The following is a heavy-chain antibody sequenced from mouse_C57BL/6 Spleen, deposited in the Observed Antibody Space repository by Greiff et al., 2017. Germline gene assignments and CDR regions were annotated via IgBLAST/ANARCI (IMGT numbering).Heavy chain of an antibody. CDR2: IYPGDGDT. CDR1: GYAFSSSW. D-gene: IGHD1-1*01. V-gene: IGHV1-82*01. Sequence: VQLRQSGPELVKPGASVKISCKASGYAFSSSWMNRVKQRPGKGLEWIGRIYPGDGDTNYNGKFKGKATLTADKSSSTAYMQLSSLTSEDSAVYFCARGDYYGSRGGYFDVWGTGTTVTVSS. J-gene: IGHJ1*03. CDR3: ARGDYYGSRGGYFDV.